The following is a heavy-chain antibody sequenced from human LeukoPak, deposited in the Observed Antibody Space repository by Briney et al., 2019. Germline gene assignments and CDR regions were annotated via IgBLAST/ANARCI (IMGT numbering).Heavy chain of an antibody. CDR2: ISGSGGST. CDR1: GFTFSSYA. Sequence: GGSLRLSCAASGFTFSSYAMSWVRQAPGKGLEWVSAISGSGGSTYYADSVKGRFTISRDNSKNTLYLQMNSLRAEDTAVYYCGATVLSRYYFDYWGQGALVTVSS. D-gene: IGHD4-23*01. CDR3: GATVLSRYYFDY. J-gene: IGHJ4*02. V-gene: IGHV3-23*01.